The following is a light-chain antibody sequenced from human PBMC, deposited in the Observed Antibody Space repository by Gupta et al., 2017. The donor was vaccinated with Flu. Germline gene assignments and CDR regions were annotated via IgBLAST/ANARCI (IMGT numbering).Light chain of an antibody. J-gene: IGKJ1*01. CDR3: QQYSSIPQT. Sequence: ERATLSCRASQSVSSTYLAWYQQNPGQAPRLLIYGASNRATGIPDRFTGSGSGTDFTLTISRLEPEDFAVYYCQQYSSIPQTFGQGTKVEIK. CDR1: QSVSSTY. CDR2: GAS. V-gene: IGKV3-20*01.